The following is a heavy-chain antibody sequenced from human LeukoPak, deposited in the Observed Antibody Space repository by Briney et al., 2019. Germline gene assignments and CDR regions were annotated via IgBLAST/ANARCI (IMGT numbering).Heavy chain of an antibody. CDR2: ISWNSGSI. V-gene: IGHV3-9*01. J-gene: IGHJ5*02. CDR3: AKDSGSSGSGWFDP. D-gene: IGHD1-26*01. CDR1: GFTFDDYA. Sequence: GGSLRLSCAASGFTFDDYAMPWVRQAPGKGLEWVSGISWNSGSIGYADSVKGRFTISRDNAKNSLYLQMNSLRAEDTALYYCAKDSGSSGSGWFDPWGQGTPVTVSS.